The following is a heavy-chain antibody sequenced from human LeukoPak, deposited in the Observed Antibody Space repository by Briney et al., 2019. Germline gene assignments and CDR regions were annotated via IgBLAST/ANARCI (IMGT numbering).Heavy chain of an antibody. D-gene: IGHD1-26*01. CDR3: ANLVGATFKYYFDY. CDR2: ISGSGGST. Sequence: GGSLRLSCAASGFTFSSYAMSWVRQAPGKGLEWVSAISGSGGSTYYADSVKGRFTISRDNSMNTLYLQMNSLRAEDTAVYYCANLVGATFKYYFDYWGQGTLVTVSS. CDR1: GFTFSSYA. J-gene: IGHJ4*02. V-gene: IGHV3-23*01.